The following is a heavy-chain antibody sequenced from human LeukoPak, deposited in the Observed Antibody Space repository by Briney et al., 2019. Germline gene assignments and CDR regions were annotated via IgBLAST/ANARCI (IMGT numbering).Heavy chain of an antibody. CDR1: GASISNYY. Sequence: SETLSLTCTVSGASISNYYWSWIRQSPGKGLEWIGYMLYSGSTNQNPSLRSRVTISVDTSKNQVSLKLSSVTAADTAVYYCARGPVVVVAATHYFDSWGQGTLVTVSS. CDR3: ARGPVVVVAATHYFDS. J-gene: IGHJ4*02. D-gene: IGHD2-15*01. V-gene: IGHV4-59*12. CDR2: MLYSGST.